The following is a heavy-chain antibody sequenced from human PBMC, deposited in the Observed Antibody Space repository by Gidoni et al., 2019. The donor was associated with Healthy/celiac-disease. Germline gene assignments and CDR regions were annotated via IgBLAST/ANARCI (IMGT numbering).Heavy chain of an antibody. CDR3: AREPRSQAVTSFRNWYFDL. CDR2: IYYSGST. CDR1: GGSISSGGYY. J-gene: IGHJ2*01. Sequence: QVQLQESGPGLVKPSQTLSLTCTVSGGSISSGGYYWSWIRQHPGKGLEWIGYIYYSGSTYYNPSLKSRVTISVDTSKNQFSLKLSSVTAADTAVYYCAREPRSQAVTSFRNWYFDLWGRGTLVTVSS. V-gene: IGHV4-31*03. D-gene: IGHD4-17*01.